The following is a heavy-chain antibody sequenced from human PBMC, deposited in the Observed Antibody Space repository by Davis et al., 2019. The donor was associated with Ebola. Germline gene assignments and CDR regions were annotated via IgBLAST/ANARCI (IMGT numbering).Heavy chain of an antibody. CDR3: ATQGVVTAIPTAFDI. J-gene: IGHJ3*02. CDR1: GGSFSGYY. V-gene: IGHV4-34*01. Sequence: MPSETLSLTCAVYGGSFSGYYWSWIRQPPGKGLEWIGEINHSGSTNYNPSLKSRVTISVDTSKNQFSLKLSSATAADTAVYYCATQGVVTAIPTAFDIWGQGTMVTVSS. CDR2: INHSGST. D-gene: IGHD2-21*02.